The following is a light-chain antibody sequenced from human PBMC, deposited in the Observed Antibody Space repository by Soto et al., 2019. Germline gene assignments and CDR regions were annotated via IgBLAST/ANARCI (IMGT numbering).Light chain of an antibody. CDR3: QRYNTYAWT. Sequence: DIQMTKSPSTLSASVGDRVTITCRASQSIHTLLHWYQQKPGKAPQLLIYDASSLESGVPSRFSGSGSWTEFTLTISSLQPDDLATYYCQRYNTYAWTFGQGTKVEIK. V-gene: IGKV1-5*01. CDR2: DAS. CDR1: QSIHTL. J-gene: IGKJ1*01.